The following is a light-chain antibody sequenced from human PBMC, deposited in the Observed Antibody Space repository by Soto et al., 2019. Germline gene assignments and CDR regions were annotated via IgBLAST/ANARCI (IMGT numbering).Light chain of an antibody. CDR3: CSFTSSSL. CDR1: ATDIGGYNY. V-gene: IGLV2-14*03. CDR2: GVT. J-gene: IGLJ1*01. Sequence: SALTQPASVSGSPGQSITISCAGTATDIGGYNYVSWYQHHPGRAPKLIIYGVTNRPSGVSNRFSGSKSGNTASLTISGLQAEDEADYYCCSFTSSSLFGTGTKLTVL.